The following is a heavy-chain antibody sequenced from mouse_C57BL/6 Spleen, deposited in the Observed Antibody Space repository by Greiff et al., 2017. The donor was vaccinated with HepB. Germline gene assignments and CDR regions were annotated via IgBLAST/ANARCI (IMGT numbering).Heavy chain of an antibody. Sequence: EVQGVESGGGLVQPGGSLKLSCAASGFTFSDYGMAWVRQAPRTGPEWVAFISNLANSIYYADTVTGRFTISRENAKNTLYLEMSSLRSEDTAMYYCARVYYDYEGYYFDYWGQGTTLTVSS. CDR3: ARVYYDYEGYYFDY. V-gene: IGHV5-15*01. CDR1: GFTFSDYG. D-gene: IGHD2-4*01. J-gene: IGHJ2*01. CDR2: ISNLANSI.